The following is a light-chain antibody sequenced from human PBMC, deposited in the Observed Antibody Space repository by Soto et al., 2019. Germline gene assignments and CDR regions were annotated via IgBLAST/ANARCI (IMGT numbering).Light chain of an antibody. CDR1: QSVSSN. J-gene: IGKJ1*01. CDR2: DAS. CDR3: HQYNNRPRT. Sequence: EVVMTQSPATLSVSPGERATLSCRASQSVSSNLAWYQQKPGQAPRLLIYDASARATGIQARFSGGGSGTEFPLTISSLQSEDFAVYYCHQYNNRPRTFGQGTKVEI. V-gene: IGKV3-15*01.